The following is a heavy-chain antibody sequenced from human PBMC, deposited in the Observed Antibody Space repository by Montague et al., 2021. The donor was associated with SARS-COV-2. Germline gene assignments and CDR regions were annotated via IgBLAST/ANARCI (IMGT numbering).Heavy chain of an antibody. CDR2: INNSGST. CDR3: ARGHRGCSGSSCNGGFRRGAFDF. V-gene: IGHV4-34*01. D-gene: IGHD2-2*01. Sequence: SETLSLTCAVYGGAFSGFYWSWIRQDPGKGLEWIGEINNSGSTNYNPSLKSRVTISLNTSKNQFSLNMYSLTAADTAVYFCARGHRGCSGSSCNGGFRRGAFDFWGQGTLVTVSS. J-gene: IGHJ4*02. CDR1: GGAFSGFY.